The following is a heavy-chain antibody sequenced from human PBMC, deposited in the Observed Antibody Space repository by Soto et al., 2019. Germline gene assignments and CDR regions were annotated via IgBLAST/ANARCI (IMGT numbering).Heavy chain of an antibody. V-gene: IGHV3-74*01. D-gene: IGHD2-15*01. CDR3: ARGGYCSGGSCYGRSGWFAP. CDR1: GFTFSSYW. J-gene: IGHJ5*02. CDR2: INSDGSST. Sequence: EVQLVESGGGLVQPGGSLRLSCAASGFTFSSYWMHWVRQAPGKGLVWVSRINSDGSSTSYSDSVKGRFTISRDNAENALYLQMSSLRGEDTAVSYCARGGYCSGGSCYGRSGWFAPWGQGTLVTVS.